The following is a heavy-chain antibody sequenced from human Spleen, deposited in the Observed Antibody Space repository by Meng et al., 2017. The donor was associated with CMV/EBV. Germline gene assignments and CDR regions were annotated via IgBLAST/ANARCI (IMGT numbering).Heavy chain of an antibody. Sequence: ASVKVSCKASGGTFSDYTISWVRQAPGQGPEWMGWLSTYNGDTNYAQKLQGRVTLTTDTSTNTVYMELRSLRSDDTAGYYCARDSPLGYYYDSSGFSAIDYWGQGTLVTVSS. V-gene: IGHV1-18*01. CDR2: LSTYNGDT. D-gene: IGHD3-22*01. CDR1: GGTFSDYT. J-gene: IGHJ4*02. CDR3: ARDSPLGYYYDSSGFSAIDY.